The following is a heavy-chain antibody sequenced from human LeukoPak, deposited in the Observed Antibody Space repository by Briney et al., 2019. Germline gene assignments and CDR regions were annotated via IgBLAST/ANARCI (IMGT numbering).Heavy chain of an antibody. D-gene: IGHD3-10*01. V-gene: IGHV3-15*01. CDR2: IKSKTDGGTT. CDR3: TTVLLWFGELIG. J-gene: IGHJ4*02. Sequence: PGGSLRLSCAASGFTFSNTWIRSVRQAPGKGREWVVRIKSKTDGGTTDYAAPVKGRFTISRDDSKNTLYLQMNSLKTEDTAVYYCTTVLLWFGELIGWGQGTLVTVSS. CDR1: GFTFSNTW.